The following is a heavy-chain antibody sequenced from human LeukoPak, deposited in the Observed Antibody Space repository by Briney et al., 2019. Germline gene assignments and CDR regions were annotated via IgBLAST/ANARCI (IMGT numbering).Heavy chain of an antibody. V-gene: IGHV1-18*01. D-gene: IGHD2-8*02. CDR1: GYTFAIYS. CDR2: ISAYNGNT. Sequence: GASVNLSFTSSGYTFAIYSISWVRQAPAQGLEWMGWISAYNGNTNYAQKLQGRVSMTTDTSTNTAYMELRSLRSDDTAVYYCAREVSGAFDYWGQGTLVTVSS. J-gene: IGHJ4*02. CDR3: AREVSGAFDY.